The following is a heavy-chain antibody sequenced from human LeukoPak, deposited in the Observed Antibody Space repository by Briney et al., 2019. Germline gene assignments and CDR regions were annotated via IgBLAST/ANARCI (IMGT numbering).Heavy chain of an antibody. J-gene: IGHJ6*03. D-gene: IGHD3-10*01. CDR3: ARLDTMRSGNYNYYYYMDV. V-gene: IGHV4-34*01. CDR1: GGSISSYY. Sequence: SETLSLTCTVSGGSISSYYWSWIRQPPGKGLEWIGEINHSGSTNYNPSLKSRVTISVDTSKNQFSLKLRSVTAADTAVYFCARLDTMRSGNYNYYYYMDVWGKGTTVTISS. CDR2: INHSGST.